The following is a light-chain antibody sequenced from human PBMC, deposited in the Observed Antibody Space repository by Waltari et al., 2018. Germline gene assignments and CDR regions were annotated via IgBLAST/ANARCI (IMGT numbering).Light chain of an antibody. CDR3: QQGKTFPLT. V-gene: IGKV1-12*01. CDR2: AAS. CDR1: QDISSY. Sequence: DIQMTQSPSSLSASVGGRVPVSGRASQDISSYLAWYQQEPGKAPKPRIYAASSLLSGVPSRFSGSGSGTDFTLTISSRQPDDSATYYCQQGKTFPLTFGGGTKVEI. J-gene: IGKJ4*01.